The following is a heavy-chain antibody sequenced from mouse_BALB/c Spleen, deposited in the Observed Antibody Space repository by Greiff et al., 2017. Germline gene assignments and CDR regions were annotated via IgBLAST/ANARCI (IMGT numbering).Heavy chain of an antibody. J-gene: IGHJ4*01. CDR2: IRNGGGST. CDR1: GFTFSSYT. CDR3: ARHGNYYYAMDY. D-gene: IGHD2-1*01. V-gene: IGHV5-12-2*01. Sequence: EVKVEESGGGLVQPGGSLKLSCAASGFTFSSYTMSWVRQTPEKRLEWVAYIRNGGGSTYYPDTVKGRFTISRDNAKNTLYLQMSSLKSEDTAMYYCARHGNYYYAMDYWGQGTSVTVSS.